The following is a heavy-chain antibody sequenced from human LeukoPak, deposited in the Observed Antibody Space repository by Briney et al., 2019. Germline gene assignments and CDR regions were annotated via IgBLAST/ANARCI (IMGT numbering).Heavy chain of an antibody. CDR2: ISAYNGNT. V-gene: IGHV1-18*01. CDR1: GYTFTSYG. CDR3: ARLGYYYDSSGYYSRPPYYFDY. J-gene: IGHJ4*02. Sequence: ASVKVSCKASGYTFTSYGISWVRQAPGQGLGWMGWISAYNGNTNYAQKLQGRVTMTTDTSTSTAYMELRSLRSDDTAVYYCARLGYYYDSSGYYSRPPYYFDYWGQGTLVTVSS. D-gene: IGHD3-22*01.